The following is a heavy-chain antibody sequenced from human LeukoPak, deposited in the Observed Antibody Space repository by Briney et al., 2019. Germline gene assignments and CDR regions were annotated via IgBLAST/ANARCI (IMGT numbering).Heavy chain of an antibody. Sequence: GGSLRLSCAASGFTFSSYGMHWVRQATGKGLEWVSAIGTAGDTYYPGSVKGRFTISRENAKNSLYLQMNSLRAGDTAVYYCARAQYCSSTSCHKLYWYFDLWGRGTLVTVSS. CDR1: GFTFSSYG. V-gene: IGHV3-13*01. J-gene: IGHJ2*01. D-gene: IGHD2-2*01. CDR3: ARAQYCSSTSCHKLYWYFDL. CDR2: IGTAGDT.